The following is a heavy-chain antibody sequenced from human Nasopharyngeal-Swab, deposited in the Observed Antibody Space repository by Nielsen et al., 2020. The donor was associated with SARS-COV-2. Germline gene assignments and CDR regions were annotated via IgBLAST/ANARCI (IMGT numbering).Heavy chain of an antibody. CDR2: IKSKTDGGTT. CDR3: LIVVVMDAFDI. D-gene: IGHD3-22*01. V-gene: IGHV3-15*01. Sequence: GESLKISCAASGFTFSNAWMSWVRQAPGKGLEWVGRIKSKTDGGTTDYAAPVKGRFTISRDDSKNTLYLQMNSLKTEDTAVYYYLIVVVMDAFDIWGQGTMVTVSS. CDR1: GFTFSNAW. J-gene: IGHJ3*02.